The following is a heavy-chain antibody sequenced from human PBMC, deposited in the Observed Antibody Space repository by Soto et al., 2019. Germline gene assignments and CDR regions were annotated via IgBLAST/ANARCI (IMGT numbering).Heavy chain of an antibody. Sequence: SETLSLTCTVSGGSISSYYWSWIRQPPGKGLEWIGYIYYGGSTNYNPSLKSRVTISVDTSKNQFSLKLSSVTAADTAVYYCARVGRYFDWTSSYYFDYWGQGTLVTVSS. CDR3: ARVGRYFDWTSSYYFDY. J-gene: IGHJ4*02. V-gene: IGHV4-59*01. D-gene: IGHD3-9*01. CDR1: GGSISSYY. CDR2: IYYGGST.